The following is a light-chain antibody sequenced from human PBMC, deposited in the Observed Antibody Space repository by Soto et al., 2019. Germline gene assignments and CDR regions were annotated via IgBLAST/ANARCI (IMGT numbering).Light chain of an antibody. CDR3: MQGLRPMYT. V-gene: IGKV2-28*01. CDR2: LGS. CDR1: QTLLHSNGYNY. Sequence: DIAMTQSPLSLPVTPGEPASISCRSSQTLLHSNGYNYLDWYLQKPGQSPQLLIYLGSNRASGVPDRFSGSGSGTDFTLKISRVEAEDVGVFYCMQGLRPMYTFGRGTKLEIK. J-gene: IGKJ2*01.